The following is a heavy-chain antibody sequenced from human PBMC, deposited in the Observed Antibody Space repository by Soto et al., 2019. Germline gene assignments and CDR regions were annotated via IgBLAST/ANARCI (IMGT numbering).Heavy chain of an antibody. D-gene: IGHD6-19*01. J-gene: IGHJ2*01. CDR2: INSDGSST. CDR1: GFTFSSYW. V-gene: IGHV3-74*01. Sequence: EVQLVESGGGLVQPVGSLRLSCAASGFTFSSYWMHWVRQAPGKGLVWVSRINSDGSSTSYADSVKGRFTISRDNAKNTLYLQMNSLRAEDTAVYYCARQYSSGWDWYFDLWGRGTLVTVSS. CDR3: ARQYSSGWDWYFDL.